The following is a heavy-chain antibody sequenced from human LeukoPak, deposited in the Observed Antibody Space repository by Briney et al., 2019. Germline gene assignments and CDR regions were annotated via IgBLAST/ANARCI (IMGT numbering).Heavy chain of an antibody. D-gene: IGHD1-26*01. Sequence: GGSLRLSCVGSGFTFSTYWMSWVRQAPGKGLEWVANIRQDGGEKYYVDSVKGRFSISRDDARNSLYLQMNRLTAEDTAVYYCARDEIVGATHFDYWGQGTLVTVSA. CDR3: ARDEIVGATHFDY. V-gene: IGHV3-7*01. J-gene: IGHJ4*02. CDR1: GFTFSTYW. CDR2: IRQDGGEK.